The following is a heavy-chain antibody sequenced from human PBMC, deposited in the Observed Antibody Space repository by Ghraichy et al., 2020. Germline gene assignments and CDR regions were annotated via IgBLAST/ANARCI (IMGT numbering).Heavy chain of an antibody. D-gene: IGHD4-17*01. Sequence: SETLSLTCTVSGGSIRSSSYYWGWIGQPPGKGLEWIGSIYYSGSTYYNPSLKSRVTIFVDTSKNQFSLKLSSMTAADTAVYYCVRVLPGVVLATVTTFDYWGQGPLVTVSS. V-gene: IGHV4-39*01. J-gene: IGHJ4*02. CDR2: IYYSGST. CDR3: VRVLPGVVLATVTTFDY. CDR1: GGSIRSSSYY.